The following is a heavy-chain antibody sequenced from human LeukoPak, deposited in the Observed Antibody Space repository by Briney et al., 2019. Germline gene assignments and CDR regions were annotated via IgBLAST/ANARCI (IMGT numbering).Heavy chain of an antibody. Sequence: GESLKISSKGSGYSFTTYWIGWVRQMPGKGLEWMGIIYPGDSDTRYSPSFQGQVTISADKSISTAYLQWTSLRASDTAMYYCASQYCSGASCWGGWGQGTLVTVSS. CDR2: IYPGDSDT. CDR3: ASQYCSGASCWGG. J-gene: IGHJ4*02. V-gene: IGHV5-51*01. D-gene: IGHD2-15*01. CDR1: GYSFTTYW.